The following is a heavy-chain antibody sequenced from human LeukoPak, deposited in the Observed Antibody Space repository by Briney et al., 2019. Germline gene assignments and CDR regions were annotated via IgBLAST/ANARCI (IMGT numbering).Heavy chain of an antibody. J-gene: IGHJ4*02. CDR3: AKDKEGYFDY. CDR1: GFTFDDYA. V-gene: IGHV3-9*03. Sequence: PGGSLRLSCAASGFTFDDYAMHWVRQAPGKGLEWVSGISWNSGSIGYADSVKGRFTISRDNAKNSLYLQMNSLRAEDMALYYCAKDKEGYFDYWGQGTLVTVSS. CDR2: ISWNSGSI.